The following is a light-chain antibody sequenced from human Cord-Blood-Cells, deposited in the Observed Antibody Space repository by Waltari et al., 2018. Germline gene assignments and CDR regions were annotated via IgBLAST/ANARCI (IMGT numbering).Light chain of an antibody. V-gene: IGKV1-39*01. Sequence: DIQMTQSPSSLSASVGDRVTITCRASQSISSYLNWYQQKPGKAPKLLIYAASSLQSGVPSRFSGSGSVTDFTLTISSLQPEDFATYYCQQSYSTPVVFGQGTKVEIK. J-gene: IGKJ1*01. CDR3: QQSYSTPVV. CDR1: QSISSY. CDR2: AAS.